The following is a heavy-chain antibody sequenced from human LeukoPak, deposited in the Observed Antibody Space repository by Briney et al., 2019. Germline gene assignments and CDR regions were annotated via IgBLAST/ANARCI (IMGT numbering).Heavy chain of an antibody. D-gene: IGHD3-10*01. CDR3: AGSPLYGSGSYYHDY. V-gene: IGHV3-30*04. CDR2: ISYDGSNK. CDR1: GFTFSSYA. Sequence: GGSLRLSCAASGFTFSSYAMHWVRQAPDKGLEWVAVISYDGSNKYYADSVKGRFTISRDNSKNTLYLQMNSLRTEDTAVYYCAGSPLYGSGSYYHDYWGQGTLVTVSS. J-gene: IGHJ4*02.